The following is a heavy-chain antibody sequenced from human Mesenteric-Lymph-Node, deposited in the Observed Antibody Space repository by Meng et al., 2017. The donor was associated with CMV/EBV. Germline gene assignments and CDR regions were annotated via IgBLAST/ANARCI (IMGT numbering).Heavy chain of an antibody. D-gene: IGHD3-3*01. V-gene: IGHV4-61*10. CDR1: GGSVSSDNYY. CDR3: ARDPTVNDFWSGYYKPPNGMDV. CDR2: IYTSGST. J-gene: IGHJ6*02. Sequence: SETLSLTCTVSGGSVSSDNYYWSWIRQPAGKGLEWIGRIYTSGSTNYNPSLKSRVTMSVDTSKNQFSLKLSSVTAADTAVYYCARDPTVNDFWSGYYKPPNGMDVWGQGTTVTVSS.